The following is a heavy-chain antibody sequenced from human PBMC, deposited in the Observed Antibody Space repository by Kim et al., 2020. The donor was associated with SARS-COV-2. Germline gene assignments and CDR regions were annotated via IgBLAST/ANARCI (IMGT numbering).Heavy chain of an antibody. D-gene: IGHD3-10*01. CDR3: ARDPYGSGSYYDY. Sequence: YNPSLKSRVTISVDTSKNQFSLKLSSVTAADTAVYYCARDPYGSGSYYDYWGQGTLVTVSS. V-gene: IGHV4-31*02. J-gene: IGHJ4*02.